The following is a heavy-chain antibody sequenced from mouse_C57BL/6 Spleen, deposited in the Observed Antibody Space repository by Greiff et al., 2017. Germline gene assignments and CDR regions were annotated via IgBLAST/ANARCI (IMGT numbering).Heavy chain of an antibody. V-gene: IGHV1-4*01. CDR2: INPSSGYT. J-gene: IGHJ1*03. Sequence: QVQLKESGAELARPGASVKMSCKASGYTFTSYTMHWVKQRPGQGLEWIGYINPSSGYTKYNQKFKDKATLTADKSSSTAYMQLSSLTSEDSAVYYCAREGYGSSSRYFDVWGTGTTVTVSS. D-gene: IGHD1-1*01. CDR1: GYTFTSYT. CDR3: AREGYGSSSRYFDV.